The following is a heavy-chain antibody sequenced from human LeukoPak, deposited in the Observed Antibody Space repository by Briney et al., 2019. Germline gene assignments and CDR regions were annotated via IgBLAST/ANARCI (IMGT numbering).Heavy chain of an antibody. Sequence: PSETLSLTCAASGGSISSKTTIYYWGWIRQPPGKGLEWIGSIYYSGSTYYNPSLKSRVTISVDTSKNQFSLKLSSVTAADTAVYYCARQNRGYDGDYWGQGTLVTVSS. CDR2: IYYSGST. V-gene: IGHV4-39*01. CDR1: GGSISSKTTIYY. CDR3: ARQNRGYDGDY. D-gene: IGHD5-12*01. J-gene: IGHJ4*02.